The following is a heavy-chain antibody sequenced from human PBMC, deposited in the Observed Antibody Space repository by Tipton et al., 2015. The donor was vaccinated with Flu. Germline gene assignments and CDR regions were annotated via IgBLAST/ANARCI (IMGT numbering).Heavy chain of an antibody. CDR1: GGSFSGYH. V-gene: IGHV4-34*01. CDR2: ISHTGSA. CDR3: ARLPLPLSYFDY. Sequence: LRLSCAVYGGSFSGYHWSWLRQPPGRGLEWIGEISHTGSADYNPSLKSRVTISVDTSNNQFSLKLSSVTAADTAVYYCARLPLPLSYFDYWGQGTLVTVSS. J-gene: IGHJ4*02.